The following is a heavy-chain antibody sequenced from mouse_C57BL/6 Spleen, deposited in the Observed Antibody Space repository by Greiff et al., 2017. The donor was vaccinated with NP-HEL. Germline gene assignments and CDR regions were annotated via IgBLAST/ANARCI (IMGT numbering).Heavy chain of an antibody. Sequence: EVQLVESGPGLVKPSQSLSLTCSVTGYSITSGYYWNWIRQFPGNKLEWMGYISYDGSNNYNPSLKNRISITRDTSKNQFFLKLNSVTTEDTATYYCARDRYYGSSYAMDYWGQGTSVTVSS. CDR2: ISYDGSN. D-gene: IGHD1-1*01. CDR3: ARDRYYGSSYAMDY. CDR1: GYSITSGYY. J-gene: IGHJ4*01. V-gene: IGHV3-6*01.